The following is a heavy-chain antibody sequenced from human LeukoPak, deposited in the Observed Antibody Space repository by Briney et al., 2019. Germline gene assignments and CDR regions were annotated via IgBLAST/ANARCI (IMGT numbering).Heavy chain of an antibody. Sequence: GASVKVSCKASGGTFSSYAISWVRQAPGQGLEWMGRIIPILGIANYAQKFQGRVTITADKSTSTAYMELSSLRSEDTAVYYCAARGYSYSDLDYWGQRTLLTVSS. CDR3: AARGYSYSDLDY. J-gene: IGHJ4*02. V-gene: IGHV1-69*04. CDR1: GGTFSSYA. D-gene: IGHD5-18*01. CDR2: IIPILGIA.